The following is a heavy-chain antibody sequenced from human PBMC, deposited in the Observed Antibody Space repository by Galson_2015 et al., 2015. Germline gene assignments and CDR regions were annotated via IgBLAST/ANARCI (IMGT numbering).Heavy chain of an antibody. Sequence: LRLSCAASGFGFTAYIMNRVRQSPGKGLEWVSSISSSSSYIYYADSVKGRFTISRDNAKKSLYLQMNSLRVEDTAVYYCARVTDYYCYMDVWGKGTTVTVSS. CDR2: ISSSSSYI. CDR1: GFGFTAYI. V-gene: IGHV3-21*01. CDR3: ARVTDYYCYMDV. J-gene: IGHJ6*03.